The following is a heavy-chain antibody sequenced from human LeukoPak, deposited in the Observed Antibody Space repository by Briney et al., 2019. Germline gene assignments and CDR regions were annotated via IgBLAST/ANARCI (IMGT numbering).Heavy chain of an antibody. Sequence: PSETLSLTCAVYGGSFSGYYWSWIRQPPGKGLEWIGYIYHSGSTYYNPSLKSRVTISVDRSKNQFSLKLSSVTAADTAVYYCAREGSGYGGANWFDPWGQGTLVTVSS. V-gene: IGHV4-34*01. CDR3: AREGSGYGGANWFDP. CDR1: GGSFSGYY. J-gene: IGHJ5*02. D-gene: IGHD5-12*01. CDR2: IYHSGST.